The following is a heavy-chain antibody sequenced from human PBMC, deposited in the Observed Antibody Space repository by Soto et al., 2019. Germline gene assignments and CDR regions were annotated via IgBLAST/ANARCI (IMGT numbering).Heavy chain of an antibody. Sequence: APVEGSRKASCFTLETHSRNWVLQAPGKGLEWMGWISIYNGNTNYAQNLQGRVTMTADTSTSTAYMELRSLRSDDTAVYYCARARNDYGDYDHFNWFDPWGQGTLVTVSS. D-gene: IGHD4-17*01. J-gene: IGHJ5*02. V-gene: IGHV1-18*01. CDR2: ISIYNGNT. CDR1: CFTLETHS. CDR3: ARARNDYGDYDHFNWFDP.